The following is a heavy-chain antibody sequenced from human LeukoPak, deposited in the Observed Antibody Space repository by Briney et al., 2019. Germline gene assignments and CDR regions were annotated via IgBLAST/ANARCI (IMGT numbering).Heavy chain of an antibody. Sequence: ESGPTLVKPTQTLTLTCTFSGFSLSTSGVGVGWIRQPPGKALEWLAPIYWNDDKRYSPSLKSRLTITKDTSKNQVVLTMTNMDPVDTATYYCARQIAAADFDYWGQGTLVTVSS. J-gene: IGHJ4*02. CDR1: GFSLSTSGVG. CDR3: ARQIAAADFDY. D-gene: IGHD6-13*01. CDR2: IYWNDDK. V-gene: IGHV2-5*01.